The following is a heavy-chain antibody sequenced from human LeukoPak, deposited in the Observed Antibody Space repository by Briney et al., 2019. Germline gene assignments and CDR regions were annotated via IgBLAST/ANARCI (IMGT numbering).Heavy chain of an antibody. Sequence: ASVKVSCKTSGYTFTSYDINWVRQATAQGLEWMGWMNPNSGNTGYAQKFQGRVTMTRNTSISTAYMELSSLRSEDTAVYYCARGSRKILGSSYGYGNAFDIWGQGTMVTVSS. CDR3: ARGSRKILGSSYGYGNAFDI. D-gene: IGHD5-18*01. CDR2: MNPNSGNT. CDR1: GYTFTSYD. V-gene: IGHV1-8*01. J-gene: IGHJ3*02.